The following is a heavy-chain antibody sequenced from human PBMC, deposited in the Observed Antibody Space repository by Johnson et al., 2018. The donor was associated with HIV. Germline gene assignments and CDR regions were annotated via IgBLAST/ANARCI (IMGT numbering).Heavy chain of an antibody. CDR3: ARTQWEQLLGAGASDF. CDR1: GFTVSSYY. D-gene: IGHD1-26*01. CDR2: IYRGGST. V-gene: IGHV3-53*01. J-gene: IGHJ3*01. Sequence: MQLVESGGGLIQPGGSLRLSYAASGFTVSSYYMSWVRQAPGKGLEWVSVIYRGGSTYYADSVKGRFTISRDISKNTLFLQMNSLRAEDTALYYCARTQWEQLLGAGASDFWGPGTLVTVSS.